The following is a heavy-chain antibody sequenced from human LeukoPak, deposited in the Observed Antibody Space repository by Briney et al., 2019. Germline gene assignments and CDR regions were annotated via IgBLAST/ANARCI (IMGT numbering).Heavy chain of an antibody. J-gene: IGHJ4*02. D-gene: IGHD3-22*01. CDR1: GFTVSSNY. V-gene: IGHV3-53*01. Sequence: GGSLRLSCAASGFTVSSNYMSWVRQAPGKGLEWVSVIYSGGSTYYADSVKGRFTISRDNSKNTLHLQMNSLRAEDTAVYYCARAKYYYDSSGYYYYYFDYWGQGTLVTVSS. CDR2: IYSGGST. CDR3: ARAKYYYDSSGYYYYYFDY.